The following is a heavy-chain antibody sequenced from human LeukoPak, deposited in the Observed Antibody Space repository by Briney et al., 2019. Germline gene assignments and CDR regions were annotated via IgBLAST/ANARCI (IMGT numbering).Heavy chain of an antibody. CDR2: IQFDGSEE. V-gene: IGHV3-30*02. Sequence: GGSLRLSCAASGFTFSTYGMPWVRQAPGKGLEWVAFIQFDGSEEFYADSVKGRFSISRDNSKNTLYLQMNSLRAEDTSVYYCAEDQKLQPFHYWGQGTLVTVSS. D-gene: IGHD2-15*01. J-gene: IGHJ4*02. CDR3: AEDQKLQPFHY. CDR1: GFTFSTYG.